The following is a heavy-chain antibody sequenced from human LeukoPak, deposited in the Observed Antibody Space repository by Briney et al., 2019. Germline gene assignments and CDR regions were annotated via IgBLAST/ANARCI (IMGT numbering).Heavy chain of an antibody. V-gene: IGHV1-2*02. J-gene: IGHJ4*02. D-gene: IGHD4-17*01. CDR1: GYTFTGYY. Sequence: ASVKVSCKASGYTFTGYYMHWVRQVPGQGLEWMGWINSNSGDTNYAQKFQGRVTMARDTSISTAYMELSRLRSDDTAVYYCARALNYGDYDYWGQGTLVTVSS. CDR3: ARALNYGDYDY. CDR2: INSNSGDT.